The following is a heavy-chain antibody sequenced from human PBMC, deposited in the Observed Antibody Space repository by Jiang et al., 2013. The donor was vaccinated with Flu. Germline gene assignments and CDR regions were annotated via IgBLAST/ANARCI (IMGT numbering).Heavy chain of an antibody. D-gene: IGHD4-17*01. CDR2: IIPILGIA. V-gene: IGHV1-69*04. Sequence: GAEVKKPGSSVKVSCKASGGTFSSYAISWVRQAPGQGLEWMGRIIPILGIANYAQKFQGRVTITADKSTSTAYMELSSLRSEDTAVYYCARDPSTVTMNDYWGQGTLVTVSS. J-gene: IGHJ4*02. CDR3: ARDPSTVTMNDY. CDR1: GGTFSSYA.